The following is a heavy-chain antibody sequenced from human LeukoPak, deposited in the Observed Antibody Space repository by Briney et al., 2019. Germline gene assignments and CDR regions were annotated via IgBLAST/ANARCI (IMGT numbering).Heavy chain of an antibody. CDR3: AGRKGGDYTVDY. J-gene: IGHJ4*02. V-gene: IGHV4-39*01. D-gene: IGHD4-17*01. CDR1: GRSISSRSYY. CDR2: IYYSGST. Sequence: SETLSLTCTVSGRSISSRSYYWGWIRQPPGKGLEWIGSIYYSGSTYYNPSLRSRVTISLDTSKNQFSLKLNSVTAADTAVYSCAGRKGGDYTVDYWGQGTLVTVSS.